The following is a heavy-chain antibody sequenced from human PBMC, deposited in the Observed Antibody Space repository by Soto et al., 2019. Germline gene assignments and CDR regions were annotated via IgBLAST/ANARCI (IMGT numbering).Heavy chain of an antibody. D-gene: IGHD3-3*01. CDR2: IFPSGAT. CDR1: VASINTYNW. Sequence: SETLSLTCAVSVASINTYNWWSWVRQPPGKWLEWIGEIFPSGATNXXPSLKSRXXISIDASKNQFXLNLFXVTSADTALYFCAQHTISYTWDVWGQGTTVX. V-gene: IGHV4-4*02. CDR3: AQHTISYTWDV. J-gene: IGHJ6*02.